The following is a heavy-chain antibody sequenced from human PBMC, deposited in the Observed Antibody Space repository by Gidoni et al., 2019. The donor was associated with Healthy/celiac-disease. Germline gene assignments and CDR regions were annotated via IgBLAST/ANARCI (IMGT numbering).Heavy chain of an antibody. Sequence: EVQLVESGGGLVKPGGSLRLSCAASGFTFSSSSMNWVRQAPGKGLEWVSSISSSSSYIYYADSVKGRFTISRDNAKNSLYLQMNSLRAEDTAVYYCASTTVTTFNYYYGMDVWGQGTTVTVSS. CDR3: ASTTVTTFNYYYGMDV. V-gene: IGHV3-21*01. CDR1: GFTFSSSS. D-gene: IGHD4-4*01. J-gene: IGHJ6*02. CDR2: ISSSSSYI.